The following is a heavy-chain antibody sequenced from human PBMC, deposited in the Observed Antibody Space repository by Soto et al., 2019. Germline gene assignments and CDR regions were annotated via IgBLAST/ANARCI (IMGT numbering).Heavy chain of an antibody. D-gene: IGHD1-26*01. CDR3: ARSSGAISRSSDY. Sequence: PGESLKISCKGSGYRFTTYWIAWVRQMPGKGLEWMGIIYPGDSHTRYSPSFQGQVTISVDKSITTAYLQWSSLKASDIAMYYCARSSGAISRSSDYWGQGTLVTVSS. V-gene: IGHV5-51*01. CDR1: GYRFTTYW. J-gene: IGHJ4*02. CDR2: IYPGDSHT.